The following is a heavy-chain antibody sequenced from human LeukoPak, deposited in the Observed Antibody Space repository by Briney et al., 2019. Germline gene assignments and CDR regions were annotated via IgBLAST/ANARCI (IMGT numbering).Heavy chain of an antibody. CDR3: ARERSVVVVAARRGYFDY. J-gene: IGHJ4*02. Sequence: NSGGSLRLSCAASGFTFSSYSMNWVRQAPGKGPEWVSSISSSSSYIYYADSVKGRFTISRDNAKNSLYLQMNSLRAEDTAVYYCARERSVVVVAARRGYFDYWGQGTLVTVSS. CDR2: ISSSSSYI. CDR1: GFTFSSYS. D-gene: IGHD2-15*01. V-gene: IGHV3-21*01.